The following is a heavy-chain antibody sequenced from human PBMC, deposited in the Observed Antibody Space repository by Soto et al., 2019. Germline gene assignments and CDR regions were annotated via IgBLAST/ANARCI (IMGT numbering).Heavy chain of an antibody. CDR3: TPGRVTAAAKGSYSYAMEV. CDR1: GFTFTNAW. CDR2: IKSKPDGGTA. D-gene: IGHD2-2*01. V-gene: IGHV3-15*07. J-gene: IGHJ6*02. Sequence: EVQLVESGGGLVKPGVSLRLSCAASGFTFTNAWMNWVRQAPGKGLEWVGRIKSKPDGGTADYAAPVKGSFTIPSADSTTTLYLQKNSLKAADTSVYYCTPGRVTAAAKGSYSYAMEVWGQGTTVSVPS.